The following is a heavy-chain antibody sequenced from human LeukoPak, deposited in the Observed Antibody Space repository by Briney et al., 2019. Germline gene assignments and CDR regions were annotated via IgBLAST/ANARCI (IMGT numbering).Heavy chain of an antibody. D-gene: IGHD2-2*01. J-gene: IGHJ6*02. Sequence: PSETLSLTCAVSGGSFSDYSWSWIRQSPGEGLEWIGEINHSGATNYNPSFKSRVTISVDTSKNHFSLKLSSVTAADTAVYYCARVGDIVVVPAANYGMDVWGQGTTVTVSS. CDR2: INHSGAT. V-gene: IGHV4-34*01. CDR3: ARVGDIVVVPAANYGMDV. CDR1: GGSFSDYS.